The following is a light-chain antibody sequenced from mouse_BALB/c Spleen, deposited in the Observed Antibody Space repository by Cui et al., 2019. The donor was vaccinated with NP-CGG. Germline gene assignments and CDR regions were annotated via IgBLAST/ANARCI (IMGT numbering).Light chain of an antibody. CDR2: GTN. CDR3: ALWYSNHWV. V-gene: IGLV1*01. Sequence: AVVTQESALTTSPGETVTFTCRSSTWAITTNNYANWVQEKPDHLFTGLIGGTNNRAPGVPARFSGSLIGDKAALTITGAQTEDEAIYFCALWYSNHWVFGGGTKLTVL. CDR1: TWAITTNNY. J-gene: IGLJ1*01.